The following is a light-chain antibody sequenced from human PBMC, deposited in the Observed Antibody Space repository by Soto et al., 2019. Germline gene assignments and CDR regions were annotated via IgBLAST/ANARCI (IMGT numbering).Light chain of an antibody. CDR2: AAT. V-gene: IGKV3-20*01. CDR3: QQYGGSAT. CDR1: QSISVSD. Sequence: EIVLTQSPGTLSLSPGERATLSCRASQSISVSDLAWYQQKPGLAPRLLIYAATTRAAGIPDRFSGSGSGTDFTLTINRLVPEDSAVYHCQQYGGSATFGQGTRLEI. J-gene: IGKJ5*01.